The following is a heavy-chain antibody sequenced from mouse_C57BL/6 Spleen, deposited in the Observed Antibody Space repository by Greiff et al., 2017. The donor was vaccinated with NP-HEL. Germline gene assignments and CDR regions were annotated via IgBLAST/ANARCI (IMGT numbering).Heavy chain of an antibody. CDR1: GFTFSDYG. Sequence: EVKVVESGGGLVKPGGSLKLSCAASGFTFSDYGMHWVRQAPEKGLEWVAYISSGSSTIYYADTVKGRFTISRDNAKNTLFLQMTSLRSEDTAMYYCASQTKDYAMDYWGQGTSVTVSS. CDR2: ISSGSSTI. J-gene: IGHJ4*01. CDR3: ASQTKDYAMDY. V-gene: IGHV5-17*01. D-gene: IGHD1-3*01.